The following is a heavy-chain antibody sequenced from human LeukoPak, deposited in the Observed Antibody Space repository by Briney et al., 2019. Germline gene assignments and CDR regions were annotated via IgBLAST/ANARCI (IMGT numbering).Heavy chain of an antibody. CDR2: ISGSGGST. D-gene: IGHD3-9*01. CDR1: GFTFSSYA. V-gene: IGHV3-23*01. J-gene: IGHJ4*02. Sequence: TGGSLRLSCAASGFTFSSYAMSWVRQAPGKGLEWVSAISGSGGSTYYADSVKGRFTISRDNSKNTLHLQMNSLRAEDTAVYYCAKHPQLRYFDWFPTFFDWGQGTLVTVSS. CDR3: AKHPQLRYFDWFPTFFD.